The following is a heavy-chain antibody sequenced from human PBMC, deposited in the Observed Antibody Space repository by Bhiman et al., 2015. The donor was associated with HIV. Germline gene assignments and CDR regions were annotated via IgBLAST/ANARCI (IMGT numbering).Heavy chain of an antibody. D-gene: IGHD3-10*01. CDR3: ARDLGLTMVRGVMRN. CDR2: ISYDGRDK. CDR1: GFTFSAYA. J-gene: IGHJ4*02. Sequence: QVQLVESGGGVVQSGRSLRLSCAASGFTFSAYALHWVRQAPGKGLEWVAVISYDGRDKDYADSVKGRFTISRDNSKNTLFLQMNSLRAEDTAIYHCARDLGLTMVRGVMRNWGQGTRVTVSS. V-gene: IGHV3-30*04.